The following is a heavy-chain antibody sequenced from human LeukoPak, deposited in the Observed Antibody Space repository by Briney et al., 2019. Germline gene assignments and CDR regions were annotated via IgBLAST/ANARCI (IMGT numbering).Heavy chain of an antibody. CDR3: ARKGLLWFGESRDGMDV. CDR1: GYTFTNYA. J-gene: IGHJ6*02. D-gene: IGHD3-10*01. CDR2: INTNTGNP. Sequence: ASVKVSCKASGYTFTNYAVNWVRQAPGQGLEWLGWINTNTGNPTYAQGFTGRFVFSLDTSVSTAYLQISSLKAEDTAVYYCARKGLLWFGESRDGMDVWGQGTTVTVSS. V-gene: IGHV7-4-1*02.